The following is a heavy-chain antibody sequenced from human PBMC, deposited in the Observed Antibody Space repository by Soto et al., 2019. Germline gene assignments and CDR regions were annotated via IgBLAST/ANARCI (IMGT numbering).Heavy chain of an antibody. V-gene: IGHV3-23*01. Sequence: PGGSLRLSCTASGFTFSRYAMNWVRQAPGKGLEWVSGISGSGSNTYYADPVKGRFTISKDNSKNTVYLQMHSLRAEDTAVFYCANDSLSDYGEVVRWFDPWGQGTLVTVSS. J-gene: IGHJ5*02. CDR1: GFTFSRYA. CDR3: ANDSLSDYGEVVRWFDP. D-gene: IGHD4-17*01. CDR2: ISGSGSNT.